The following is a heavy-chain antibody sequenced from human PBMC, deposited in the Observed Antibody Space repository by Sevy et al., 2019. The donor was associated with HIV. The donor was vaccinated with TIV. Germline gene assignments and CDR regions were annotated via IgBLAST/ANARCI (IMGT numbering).Heavy chain of an antibody. J-gene: IGHJ3*02. CDR1: GFIFNNYA. CDR2: ISGGADST. V-gene: IGHV3-23*01. CDR3: AKYGVGAMNVFDI. Sequence: GGSLRLSCAASGFIFNNYAMSWVRQAPGKGLEWVSSISGGADSTFYADSVKGRFTISRENSKNTLYLQMNSLRGEDTAVYYCAKYGVGAMNVFDIWGQGTLVTVSS. D-gene: IGHD1-26*01.